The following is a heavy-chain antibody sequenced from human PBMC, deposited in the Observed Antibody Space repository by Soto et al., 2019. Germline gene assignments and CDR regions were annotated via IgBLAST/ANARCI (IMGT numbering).Heavy chain of an antibody. CDR2: ISGSGGST. V-gene: IGHV3-23*01. CDR1: GFTFSSYA. J-gene: IGHJ4*02. D-gene: IGHD6-19*01. CDR3: AVTGWVAVGVWFDF. Sequence: GGSLRLSCAASGFTFSSYAMSWVRQAPGKGLEWVSAISGSGGSTYYADSVKGRFTISRDNSKNTLYLQMNSLRAEDTAVYYCAVTGWVAVGVWFDFWGQGTLVIVSS.